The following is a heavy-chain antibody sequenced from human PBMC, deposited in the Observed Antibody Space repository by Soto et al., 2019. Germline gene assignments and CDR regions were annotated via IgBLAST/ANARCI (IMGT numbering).Heavy chain of an antibody. J-gene: IGHJ6*02. D-gene: IGHD1-1*01. Sequence: DVQLVESGGGLVQPGGSLRLSCSASGFTFSNYAMRWVRQAPGKGLEYVSVISATGANTFYADLVEGRFTISRDNSKKTLYLKSRSPIPEDTAVFYCVNAAAVDSPWQTNGNDEDGFADHCGLEVWGQGTTVIVSS. CDR3: VNAAAVDSPWQTNGNDEDGFADHCGLEV. CDR1: GFTFSNYA. CDR2: ISATGANT. V-gene: IGHV3-64D*09.